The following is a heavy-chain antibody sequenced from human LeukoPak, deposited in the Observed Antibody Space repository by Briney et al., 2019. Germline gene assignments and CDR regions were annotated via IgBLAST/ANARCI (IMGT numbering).Heavy chain of an antibody. Sequence: GGSLRLSCAASGFSFSTYGMHWVRQAPGKGLEWVAFIRHDASSQYYADSVKGRFTISRDSSKDTLYLQMNSLRTEDRAVYFCAKDRLEFYGSARYYFDSWGQGSLVTVSS. J-gene: IGHJ4*02. CDR2: IRHDASSQ. V-gene: IGHV3-30*02. CDR3: AKDRLEFYGSARYYFDS. CDR1: GFSFSTYG. D-gene: IGHD3-10*01.